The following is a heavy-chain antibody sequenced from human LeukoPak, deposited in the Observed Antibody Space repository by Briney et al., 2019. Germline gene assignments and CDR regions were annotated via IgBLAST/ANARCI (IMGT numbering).Heavy chain of an antibody. CDR2: IYHSGST. D-gene: IGHD3-10*01. CDR3: AGGPPASTFTMVRGVIIKY. Sequence: SETLSLTCAVYGGSFSGYYWSWIRQPPGKGLEWIGEIYHSGSTNYNPSLKSRVTISVDTSKNQFSLKLSSVTAADPAVYYCAGGPPASTFTMVRGVIIKYWGQGTLVTVSS. J-gene: IGHJ4*02. V-gene: IGHV4-34*01. CDR1: GGSFSGYY.